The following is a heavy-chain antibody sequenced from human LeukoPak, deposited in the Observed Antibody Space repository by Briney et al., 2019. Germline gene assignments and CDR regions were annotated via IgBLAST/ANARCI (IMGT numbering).Heavy chain of an antibody. J-gene: IGHJ4*02. V-gene: IGHV4-30-2*01. D-gene: IGHD5-18*01. CDR2: IYHSGST. CDR3: ARGYSYVGPFDY. Sequence: SSQTLSLTCAVSGGSISSGGYSWSWIRQPPGKGLEWIGYIYHSGSTYYNPSLKSRVTISVDTSKNQFSLKLSSVTAADTAVYYCARGYSYVGPFDYWGQGTLVTVSS. CDR1: GGSISSGGYS.